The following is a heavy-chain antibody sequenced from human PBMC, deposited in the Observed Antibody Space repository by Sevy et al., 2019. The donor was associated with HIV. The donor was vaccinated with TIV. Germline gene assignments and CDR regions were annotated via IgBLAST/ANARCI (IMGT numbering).Heavy chain of an antibody. J-gene: IGHJ6*03. V-gene: IGHV4-38-2*01. CDR2: VYYTGKT. Sequence: SETLSLTCAVSGSFISTNSYWCWIRQSPGRGLEWIGSVYYTGKTYYTPSLQSRATISADTSKNQVSLRLTSVTAADTAVYYCARGIEPDYYYYYMGVWGKGTTVTVSS. CDR1: GSFISTNSY. CDR3: ARGIEPDYYYYYMGV.